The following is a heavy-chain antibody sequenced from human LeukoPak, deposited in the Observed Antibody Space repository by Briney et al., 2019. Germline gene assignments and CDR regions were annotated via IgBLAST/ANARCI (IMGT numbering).Heavy chain of an antibody. V-gene: IGHV4-59*01. CDR2: IYYSEST. D-gene: IGHD2-8*02. Sequence: SETLPLTCTVSGGSISSYYWSWIRQPPGKGLEWIGYIYYSESTNYNPSLKSRVTISVDTSKNQFSLKLSSVTAADTAVYYCARAYWADDAFDIWGQGTMVTVSS. CDR3: ARAYWADDAFDI. CDR1: GGSISSYY. J-gene: IGHJ3*02.